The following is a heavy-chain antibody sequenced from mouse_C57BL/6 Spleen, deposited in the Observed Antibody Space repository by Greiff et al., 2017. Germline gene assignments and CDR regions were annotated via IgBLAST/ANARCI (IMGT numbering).Heavy chain of an antibody. J-gene: IGHJ4*01. D-gene: IGHD1-1*01. CDR2: IWSGGST. CDR1: GFSLTSYG. V-gene: IGHV2-2*01. Sequence: QVQLQQSGPGLLQPSQSLSITCTVSGFSLTSYGVHWVRQSPGKGLEWLGVIWSGGSTDYNAAFISRLSISKDNTKSQVFFKMNSMQADDTAIYYGARYYYGSSRYYAMDYGGQGTSVTGSS. CDR3: ARYYYGSSRYYAMDY.